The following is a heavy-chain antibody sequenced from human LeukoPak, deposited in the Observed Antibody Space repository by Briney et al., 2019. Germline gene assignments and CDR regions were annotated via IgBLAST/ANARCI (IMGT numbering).Heavy chain of an antibody. CDR3: AKDHSYDSTGYYGPGSAFDY. CDR1: AFSFSSYA. Sequence: GGSLRLSCAASAFSFSSYAMIWVRQAPGKGLEWVSAISGSGERTFYAGSVKGRFTISRDNSKNTLYLQLNSLRDDDTAVYYCAKDHSYDSTGYYGPGSAFDYCGQGTLVTVSS. V-gene: IGHV3-23*01. D-gene: IGHD3-22*01. J-gene: IGHJ4*02. CDR2: ISGSGERT.